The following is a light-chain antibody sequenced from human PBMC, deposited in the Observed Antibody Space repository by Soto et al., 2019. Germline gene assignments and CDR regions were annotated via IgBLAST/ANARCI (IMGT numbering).Light chain of an antibody. V-gene: IGKV3-20*01. J-gene: IGKJ1*01. CDR3: QSET. CDR2: TVS. Sequence: EIVLTESPGTLFLSRGERATLSGRARQPGSGRHLAWCQEKPGQGPWLIICTVSTRAAGIPERFSGSGSGTDFTRTISRLETEDSAVYSCQSETSGQGNKVDI. CDR1: QPGSGRH.